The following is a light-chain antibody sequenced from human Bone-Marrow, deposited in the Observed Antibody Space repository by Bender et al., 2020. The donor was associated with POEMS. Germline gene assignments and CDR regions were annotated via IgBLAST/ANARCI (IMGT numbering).Light chain of an antibody. V-gene: IGLV2-23*02. Sequence: QSALTQPASVSGSPGQSITISCTGTNNYVSWFQQHPGRAPKLIIYEDMKRPSGVSNRFSGSKSGNTASLTISGLQAEDEADYYCCSCAPSDSFVFGTGTEVTVL. CDR2: EDM. J-gene: IGLJ1*01. CDR1: NNYV. CDR3: CSCAPSDSFV.